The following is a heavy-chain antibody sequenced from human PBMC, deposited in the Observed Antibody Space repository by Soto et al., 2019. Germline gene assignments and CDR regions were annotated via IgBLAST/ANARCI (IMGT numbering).Heavy chain of an antibody. D-gene: IGHD3-3*01. V-gene: IGHV3-30-3*01. CDR2: ISYDGSNK. J-gene: IGHJ6*02. Sequence: GGSLRLSCAASGFTFSSYAMSWVRQAPGKGLEWVAVISYDGSNKYYADSVKGRFTISRDNSKNTLYLQMNSLRAEDTAVYYCARGGLYDFWSGSAGYYYGMDVWGQGTTVTVSS. CDR1: GFTFSSYA. CDR3: ARGGLYDFWSGSAGYYYGMDV.